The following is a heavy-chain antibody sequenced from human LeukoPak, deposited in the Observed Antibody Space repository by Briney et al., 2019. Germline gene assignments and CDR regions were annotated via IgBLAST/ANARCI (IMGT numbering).Heavy chain of an antibody. CDR2: IYSGGST. J-gene: IGHJ4*02. CDR3: ARDKGKDYYDSSGYYY. D-gene: IGHD3-22*01. CDR1: GFTVSSNY. V-gene: IGHV3-66*01. Sequence: GGSLRLSCAASGFTVSSNYTSWVRQAPGKGLEWVSVIYSGGSTYYADSVKGRSTISRDNSKNTLYLQMNSLRAEDTAVYYCARDKGKDYYDSSGYYYWGQGTLVTVSS.